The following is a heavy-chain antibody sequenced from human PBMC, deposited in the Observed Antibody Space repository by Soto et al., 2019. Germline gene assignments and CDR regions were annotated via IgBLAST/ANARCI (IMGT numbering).Heavy chain of an antibody. V-gene: IGHV5-10-1*01. J-gene: IGHJ6*02. CDR2: IDPSDSYT. Sequence: GESLKISCKGSGYSFTSYWISWVRQMPGKGLEWMGRIDPSDSYTNYSPSFQGHVTISADKSISTAYLQWSSLKASDTAMYYCARHPSHCSSTSCLLGSYYYYYGMDVWGQGTTVTVYS. CDR1: GYSFTSYW. CDR3: ARHPSHCSSTSCLLGSYYYYYGMDV. D-gene: IGHD2-2*01.